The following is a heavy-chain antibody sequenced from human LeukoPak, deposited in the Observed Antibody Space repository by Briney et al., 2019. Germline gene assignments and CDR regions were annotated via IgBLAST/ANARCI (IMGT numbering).Heavy chain of an antibody. CDR2: IYYSGST. V-gene: IGHV4-31*03. CDR3: ARATTKPDGYSSGWYYYFDY. Sequence: SETLSLTCTVSGGSISSGGYYWSWLRQHPGTGLEWLGYIYYSGSTYYNPSLKSRVTISVDTSKNQFSLKLSSVTAADTAVYYCARATTKPDGYSSGWYYYFDYWGQGTLVTVSS. D-gene: IGHD6-19*01. J-gene: IGHJ4*02. CDR1: GGSISSGGYY.